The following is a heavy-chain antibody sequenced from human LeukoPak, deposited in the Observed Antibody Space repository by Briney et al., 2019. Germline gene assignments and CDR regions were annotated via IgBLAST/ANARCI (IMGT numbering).Heavy chain of an antibody. CDR3: ARDLKGVSRGVINSADGYDY. D-gene: IGHD3-10*01. Sequence: ASVKVSLKASGYTFTGYYMHWVRQAPGQGLEWMGWINPNSGGTNYAQKFQGRVTMTRDTSISTAYMELSRLRSDDTAVYYCARDLKGVSRGVINSADGYDYWGQGTLVTVSS. CDR2: INPNSGGT. CDR1: GYTFTGYY. V-gene: IGHV1-2*02. J-gene: IGHJ4*02.